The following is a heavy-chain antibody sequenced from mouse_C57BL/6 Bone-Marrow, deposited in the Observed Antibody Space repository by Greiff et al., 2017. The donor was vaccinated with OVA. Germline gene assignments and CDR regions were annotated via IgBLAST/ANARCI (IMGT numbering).Heavy chain of an antibody. D-gene: IGHD2-4*01. Sequence: QVQLQQPGAELVKPGASVKLSCKASGYTFTSYLMQWVKQRPGQGLEWIGEIDPSDSYTNYNQKFKGKATLTVDTSSSTAYMQLSSLTSEDSAVYDCERENDSDGFAYWGQGTLVTVSA. V-gene: IGHV1-50*01. CDR2: IDPSDSYT. J-gene: IGHJ3*01. CDR1: GYTFTSYL. CDR3: ERENDSDGFAY.